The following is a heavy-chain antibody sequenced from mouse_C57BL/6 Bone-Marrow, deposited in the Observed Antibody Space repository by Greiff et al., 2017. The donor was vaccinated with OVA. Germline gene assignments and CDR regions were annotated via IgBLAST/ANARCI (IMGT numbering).Heavy chain of an antibody. CDR2: IDPSDSET. V-gene: IGHV1-52*01. CDR1: GYTFTSYW. Sequence: VQLQQPGAELVRPGSSVKLSCKASGYTFTSYWMHWVKQRPIQGLEWIGNIDPSDSETHYNQKFKDKATLTVDKSSSTAYMQLSSLTCEDSAVYYCARNYYGSSSYWYFDVWGTGTTVTVSS. J-gene: IGHJ1*03. D-gene: IGHD1-1*01. CDR3: ARNYYGSSSYWYFDV.